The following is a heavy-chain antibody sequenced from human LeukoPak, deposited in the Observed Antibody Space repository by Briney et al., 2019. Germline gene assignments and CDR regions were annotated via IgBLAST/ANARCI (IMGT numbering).Heavy chain of an antibody. J-gene: IGHJ4*02. D-gene: IGHD1-14*01. Sequence: GGSLRLSCAASGLTFSNACMSWVRQVPGKGLEWVGRIKRKSDGGTTDYAAPVKGRFTISRDDSKNTLYLQMNSLKSEDTAVYYCTTELDVRPNHYWGQGTLVTVSS. CDR1: GLTFSNAC. CDR3: TTELDVRPNHY. V-gene: IGHV3-15*01. CDR2: IKRKSDGGTT.